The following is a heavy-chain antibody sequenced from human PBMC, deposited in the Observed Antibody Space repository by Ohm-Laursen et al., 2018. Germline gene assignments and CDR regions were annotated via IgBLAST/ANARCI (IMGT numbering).Heavy chain of an antibody. CDR1: GYTFTGYY. V-gene: IGHV1-2*02. J-gene: IGHJ4*02. CDR2: INPNSGGT. CDR3: AKGFFYDSSAYYAPFDY. D-gene: IGHD3-22*01. Sequence: ASVKVSCKASGYTFTGYYMHWVRQAPGQGLEWMGWINPNSGGTNYAQKFQGRVTMTRDTSISTAYMELSRLRSDDTAVYYCAKGFFYDSSAYYAPFDYWGQGTLVTVSS.